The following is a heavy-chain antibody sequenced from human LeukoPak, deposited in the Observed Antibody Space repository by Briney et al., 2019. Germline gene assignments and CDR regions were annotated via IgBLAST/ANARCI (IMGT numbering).Heavy chain of an antibody. CDR2: INQDGSEK. Sequence: PGGSLRLPCAASEFTFSSYWMSWVRQAPGKGLQWVANINQDGSEKYYVDSVKGRFTISRDNAKNSLFLQMNSLRADDTAVYYCAREGTGYYFDQWGQGTLVTVSS. V-gene: IGHV3-7*05. CDR1: EFTFSSYW. D-gene: IGHD3-9*01. CDR3: AREGTGYYFDQ. J-gene: IGHJ4*02.